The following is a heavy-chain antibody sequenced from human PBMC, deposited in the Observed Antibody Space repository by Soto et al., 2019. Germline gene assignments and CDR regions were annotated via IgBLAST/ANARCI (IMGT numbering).Heavy chain of an antibody. CDR3: ARDSGYSYGSGWAFDY. D-gene: IGHD5-18*01. Sequence: PSETLSLTCTVSGGSISSGDYYWSWIRQPPGKGLEWIGYIYYSGSTHYNPSLKSRVTISVDTSKNQFSLKLSSVTAADTAVYYCARDSGYSYGSGWAFDYWGQGTLVTVSS. CDR1: GGSISSGDYY. J-gene: IGHJ4*02. V-gene: IGHV4-30-4*01. CDR2: IYYSGST.